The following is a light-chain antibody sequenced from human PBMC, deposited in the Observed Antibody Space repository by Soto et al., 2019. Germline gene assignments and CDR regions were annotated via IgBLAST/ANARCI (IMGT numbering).Light chain of an antibody. J-gene: IGLJ2*01. Sequence: QSALTQPASVSGSPGQSITISCTGTSSDVGGYNYVSWYQQHPGKAPKLMIYEVSNRPSGVSNRFSGSKSGITASLTISGLQAEDEADYYCSSYTTSSTLMLFGGGTQLTVL. CDR3: SSYTTSSTLML. CDR1: SSDVGGYNY. CDR2: EVS. V-gene: IGLV2-14*01.